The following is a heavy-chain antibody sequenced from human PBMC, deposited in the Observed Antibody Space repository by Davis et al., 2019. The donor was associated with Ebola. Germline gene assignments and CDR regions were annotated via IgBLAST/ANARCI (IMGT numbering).Heavy chain of an antibody. CDR1: GYTFTNYG. CDR2: INTNTGNP. V-gene: IGHV7-4-1*02. J-gene: IGHJ6*02. CDR3: AREGYGDYSLLPLYYYYGMDV. D-gene: IGHD4-17*01. Sequence: AASVKVSCKASGYTFTNYGITWVRQAPGQGLEWMGWINTNTGNPTYAQGFTGRFVFSLDTSVSTAYLQISSLKAEDTAVYYCAREGYGDYSLLPLYYYYGMDVWGQGTTVTVSS.